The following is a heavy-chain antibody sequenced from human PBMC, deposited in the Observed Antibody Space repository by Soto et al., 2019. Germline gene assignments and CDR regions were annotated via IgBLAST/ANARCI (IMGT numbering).Heavy chain of an antibody. J-gene: IGHJ4*02. Sequence: SETLSLTCTVSAGSVNNDVWTWIRQHPGKGLEWVGYIHYTGNTKTNPSLQSRVTVSLDTSKNQFSLKMTSVPAEDSAVYYCARVSASGTWVFDYWGQG. CDR3: ARVSASGTWVFDY. D-gene: IGHD3-10*01. CDR2: IHYTGNT. V-gene: IGHV4-59*02. CDR1: AGSVNNDV.